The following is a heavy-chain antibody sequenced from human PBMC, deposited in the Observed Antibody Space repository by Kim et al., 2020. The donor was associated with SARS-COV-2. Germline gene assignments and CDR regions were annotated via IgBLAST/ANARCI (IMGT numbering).Heavy chain of an antibody. CDR2: VNSDGSST. V-gene: IGHV3-74*01. Sequence: GGSLRLSCVAFGFTFSSYWMHWVRQAPGKGLVWVSRVNSDGSSTSYTDSVKGRFTISRDNARNTLYLQMNSTRAEDTAVYYCASLSTGYVWDKFDYWGKG. D-gene: IGHD3-16*01. CDR3: ASLSTGYVWDKFDY. J-gene: IGHJ4*02. CDR1: GFTFSSYW.